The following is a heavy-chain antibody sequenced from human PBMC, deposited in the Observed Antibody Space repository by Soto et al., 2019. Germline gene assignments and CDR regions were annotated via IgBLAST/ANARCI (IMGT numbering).Heavy chain of an antibody. J-gene: IGHJ6*02. CDR3: ARDDRYGDYYYYYGMDV. CDR2: IIPIFGTA. Sequence: GASVKVSCKASGGTFSSYAISWVRQAPGQGLEWMGGIIPIFGTANYAQKFQGRVTITADESTSTAYMELSSLRSEDTAVYYCARDDRYGDYYYYYGMDVWGQGTTVTVSS. V-gene: IGHV1-69*13. D-gene: IGHD4-17*01. CDR1: GGTFSSYA.